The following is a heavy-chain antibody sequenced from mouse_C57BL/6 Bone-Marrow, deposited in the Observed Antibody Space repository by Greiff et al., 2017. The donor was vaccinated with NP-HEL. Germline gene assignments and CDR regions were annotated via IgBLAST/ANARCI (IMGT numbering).Heavy chain of an antibody. V-gene: IGHV1-81*01. J-gene: IGHJ3*01. CDR2: IYPRSGNT. D-gene: IGHD1-1*01. Sequence: VQLQQSGAELARPGASVKLSCKASGYTFTSYGISWVKQRTGQGLEWIGEIYPRSGNTYYNEKFKGKATLTADKSSSTAYMELRSLTSEDSAVYFCARLYYYGSSFAWFAYWGKGTLVTVSA. CDR1: GYTFTSYG. CDR3: ARLYYYGSSFAWFAY.